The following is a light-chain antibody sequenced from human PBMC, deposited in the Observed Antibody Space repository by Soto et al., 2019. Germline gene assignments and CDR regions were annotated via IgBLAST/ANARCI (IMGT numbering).Light chain of an antibody. CDR2: EVS. CDR1: SSDFGGYNY. Sequence: QSALAQPPSASGSPEQSVTISCTGTSSDFGGYNYVFWYQQHPGKAPKLLIYEVSKRPSGIPDRFSGSKSDNTASLTVSGLQADDEADYYCSSYAVSNIYVFGTGTKV. J-gene: IGLJ1*01. V-gene: IGLV2-8*01. CDR3: SSYAVSNIYV.